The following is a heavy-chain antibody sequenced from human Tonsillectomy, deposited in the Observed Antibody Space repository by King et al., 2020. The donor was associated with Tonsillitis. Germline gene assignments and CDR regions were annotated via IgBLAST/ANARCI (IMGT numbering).Heavy chain of an antibody. Sequence: VQLVESGGGLVKPGRSLRLSCTASGFTFGDYAMSWFRQAPGKGLEWVGFIRSKAYGGTTEYAASVKGRFTISRDDSKSIAYLQMNSLKTEGTAVYYCTTGPWIQLWLDYFDYWGQGTLVTVSS. CDR3: TTGPWIQLWLDYFDY. CDR1: GFTFGDYA. V-gene: IGHV3-49*05. J-gene: IGHJ4*02. CDR2: IRSKAYGGTT. D-gene: IGHD5-18*01.